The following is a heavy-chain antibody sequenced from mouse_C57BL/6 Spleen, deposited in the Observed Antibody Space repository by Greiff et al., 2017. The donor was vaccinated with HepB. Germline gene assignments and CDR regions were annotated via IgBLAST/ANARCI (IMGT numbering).Heavy chain of an antibody. CDR3: TNDGYFDV. CDR1: GFNIKDDY. J-gene: IGHJ1*03. Sequence: EVQLQQSGAELVRPGASVKLSCTASGFNIKDDYMHWVKQRPEQGLEWIGWIDPENGDTEYASKFQGKATITADTSSNTAYLQLSSLTSEDTAVYYCTNDGYFDVWGTGTTVTVSS. D-gene: IGHD2-3*01. CDR2: IDPENGDT. V-gene: IGHV14-4*01.